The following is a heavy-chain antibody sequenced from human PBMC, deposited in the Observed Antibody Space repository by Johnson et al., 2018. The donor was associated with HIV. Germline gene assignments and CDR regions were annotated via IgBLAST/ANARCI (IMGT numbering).Heavy chain of an antibody. CDR3: ARDQGPDGILWGLI. Sequence: VQLVESGGAMVQPGGSLRLSCAVSGFAFDHYAMHWVRQAPGKGLEWVSGINWNGGDTGYADSVKGRFTISRDNSKNTLYLQMNSMTAEDTSVYYCARDQGPDGILWGLIWGQGTMVTVSS. V-gene: IGHV3-20*04. CDR1: GFAFDHYA. J-gene: IGHJ3*02. D-gene: IGHD2-15*01. CDR2: INWNGGDT.